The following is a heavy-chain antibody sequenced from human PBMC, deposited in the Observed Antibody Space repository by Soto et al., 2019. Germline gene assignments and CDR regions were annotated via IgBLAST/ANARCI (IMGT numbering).Heavy chain of an antibody. CDR2: INHSGST. Sequence: QVQLQQWGAGLLKPSETLSLTCAVYGGSFSGYYWTWIRQPPWTGLEWIGEINHSGSTNYNPSLKSRVTISVDTSKNQFSLKLTSVTAADTAVYYCAREKITGLFDYWGQGTLVTVSS. V-gene: IGHV4-34*01. J-gene: IGHJ4*02. CDR3: AREKITGLFDY. CDR1: GGSFSGYY. D-gene: IGHD2-8*02.